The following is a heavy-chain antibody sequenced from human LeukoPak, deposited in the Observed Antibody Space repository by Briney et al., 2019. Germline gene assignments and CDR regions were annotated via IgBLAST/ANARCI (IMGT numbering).Heavy chain of an antibody. CDR1: GYTFTGYY. CDR2: INPNSGGT. J-gene: IGHJ3*02. V-gene: IGHV1-2*02. Sequence: WASVKVSCKASGYTFTGYYMHWVRQAPGQGLEWMGWINPNSGGTNYAQKFQGRVTMTRDTSISTAYMELSRLRSDDTAVYYCARDRLQNIVVVPAASFDIWGQGTMVTVSS. CDR3: ARDRLQNIVVVPAASFDI. D-gene: IGHD2-2*01.